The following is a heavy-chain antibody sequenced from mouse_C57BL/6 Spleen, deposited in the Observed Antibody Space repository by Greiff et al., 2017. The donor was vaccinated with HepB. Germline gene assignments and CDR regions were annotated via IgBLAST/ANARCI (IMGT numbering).Heavy chain of an antibody. Sequence: QVQLQQPGAELVKPGASVKMSCKASGYTFTSYWITWVKQRPGQGLEWIGDIYPGSGSTNYNEKFKSKATLTVDTSSSTAYMQLSSLTSEDSAVYYCGRWGPIYSYAMDYWGQGTSVTVSS. V-gene: IGHV1-55*01. CDR1: GYTFTSYW. D-gene: IGHD2-1*01. CDR2: IYPGSGST. CDR3: GRWGPIYSYAMDY. J-gene: IGHJ4*01.